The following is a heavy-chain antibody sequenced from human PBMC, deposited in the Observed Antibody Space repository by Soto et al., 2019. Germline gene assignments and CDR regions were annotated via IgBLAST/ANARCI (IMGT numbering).Heavy chain of an antibody. J-gene: IGHJ6*02. CDR1: GGSISSGGYY. D-gene: IGHD1-26*01. Sequence: QVQLQESGPGLVKPSQTLSLTCTVSGGSISSGGYYWSWIRQHPGKGLEWIGYIYYSGSTYYNPSLKSRVTISVDTSKNQFSLKLSSVTAADTAVYYCARDKREGLPYYYCYYGMDVWRQGTTVTFSS. CDR2: IYYSGST. V-gene: IGHV4-31*03. CDR3: ARDKREGLPYYYCYYGMDV.